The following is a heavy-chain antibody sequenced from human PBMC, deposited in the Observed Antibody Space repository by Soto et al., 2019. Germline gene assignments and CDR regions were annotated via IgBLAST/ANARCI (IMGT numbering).Heavy chain of an antibody. D-gene: IGHD6-6*01. CDR2: IYYSGST. CDR3: ARHLDSSLVDY. V-gene: IGHV4-39*01. J-gene: IGHJ4*02. Sequence: PSETLSLTCTVSGVSISSSSYYWSWIRQPPGKGLEWIGSIYYSGSTYYNPSLKSRVTISVDTSKNQFSLKLSSVTAADTAVYYCARHLDSSLVDYWGQGTLVTVSS. CDR1: GVSISSSSYY.